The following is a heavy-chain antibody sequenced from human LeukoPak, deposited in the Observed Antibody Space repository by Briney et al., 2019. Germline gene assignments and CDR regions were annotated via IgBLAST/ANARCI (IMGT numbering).Heavy chain of an antibody. CDR2: ISSTGTYI. CDR3: AELGITMIGGV. CDR1: GFTFSTYA. Sequence: PGGSLRLSCAASGFTFSTYAMNWIRQAPGKGLEWVSSISSTGTYIYYGDLVKGRFTISRDNAKNSLYLQMNSLRAEDTAVYYCAELGITMIGGVWGKGTTVTISS. J-gene: IGHJ6*04. D-gene: IGHD3-10*02. V-gene: IGHV3-21*01.